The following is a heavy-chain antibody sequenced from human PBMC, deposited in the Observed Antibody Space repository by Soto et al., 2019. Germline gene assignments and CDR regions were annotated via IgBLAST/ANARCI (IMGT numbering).Heavy chain of an antibody. CDR2: ILHSGST. V-gene: IGHV4-38-2*02. J-gene: IGHJ4*01. Sequence: WGWIRQPPGKGLEWIGSILHSGSTFYNPSLKSRVTISLDTSRNHFSLKLSSVTVADTAVYYCARENYYDGSGYYYYFDYWGHGTLVTVSS. CDR3: ARENYYDGSGYYYYFDY. D-gene: IGHD3-22*01.